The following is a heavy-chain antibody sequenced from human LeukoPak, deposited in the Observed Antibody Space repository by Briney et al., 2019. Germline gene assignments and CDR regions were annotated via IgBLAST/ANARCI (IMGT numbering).Heavy chain of an antibody. CDR2: INHSGST. CDR3: ARASFYGDP. Sequence: SETLSLTCAVYGGSFSGYYWSWIRQPPGKGLEWIGEINHSGSTNYNPSLKSRVTISVDTSKNQFSLKLSSVTAADTAVHYCARASFYGDPWGQGTLVTVSS. CDR1: GGSFSGYY. D-gene: IGHD2/OR15-2a*01. V-gene: IGHV4-34*01. J-gene: IGHJ5*02.